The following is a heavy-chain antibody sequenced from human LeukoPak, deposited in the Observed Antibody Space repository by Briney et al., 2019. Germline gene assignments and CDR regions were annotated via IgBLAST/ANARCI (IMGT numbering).Heavy chain of an antibody. J-gene: IGHJ5*02. V-gene: IGHV1-69*13. CDR3: ARGKILIAAAGDNWFDP. CDR2: ILPIFGTA. D-gene: IGHD6-13*01. Sequence: ASVKVSCKASGGTFSSYAISWVRQAPGQGLEWMGGILPIFGTANYAQKFQGRVTSTADESTSTAYMELSSLRSEDTAVYYCARGKILIAAAGDNWFDPWGQGTLVTVSS. CDR1: GGTFSSYA.